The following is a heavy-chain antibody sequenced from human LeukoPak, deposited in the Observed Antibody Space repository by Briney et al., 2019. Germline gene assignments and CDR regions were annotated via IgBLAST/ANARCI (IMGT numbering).Heavy chain of an antibody. D-gene: IGHD1-1*01. Sequence: ASVKVSCKVSGYTLTELSMHWVRQAPGKGLEWMGGFDPEDGETIYAQKFQGRVTMTEDISTDTAYMELRSLRSDDTAVYYCARDFRLERRWTGDYWGQGTLVTVSS. CDR1: GYTLTELS. J-gene: IGHJ4*02. CDR2: FDPEDGET. CDR3: ARDFRLERRWTGDY. V-gene: IGHV1-24*01.